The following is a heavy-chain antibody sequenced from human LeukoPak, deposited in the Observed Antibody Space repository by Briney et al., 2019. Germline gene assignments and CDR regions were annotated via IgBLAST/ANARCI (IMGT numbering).Heavy chain of an antibody. V-gene: IGHV3-30*04. CDR2: ISYDGSNK. Sequence: HPGGSPRLSCAASGFTFSSYAMHWVRQAPGKGLEWVAVISYDGSNKYYADSVKGRFTISRDNSKNTLYLQMNSLRAEDTAVYYCATSYGSGSYTYYYYGMDVWGQGTTVTVSS. D-gene: IGHD3-10*01. CDR3: ATSYGSGSYTYYYYGMDV. CDR1: GFTFSSYA. J-gene: IGHJ6*02.